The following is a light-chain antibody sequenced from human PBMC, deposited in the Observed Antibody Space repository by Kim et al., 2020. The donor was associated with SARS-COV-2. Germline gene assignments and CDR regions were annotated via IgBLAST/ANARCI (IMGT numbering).Light chain of an antibody. J-gene: IGLJ3*02. V-gene: IGLV3-21*04. CDR2: YDS. Sequence: PGKTARMTCGGNNSGSKSVHWYQQKPGQAPVLVIYYDSDRPSGIPERFSGSNSGNTATLTISRVEAGDEADYYCQVWDSSSDHWVFGGGTKLTVL. CDR1: NSGSKS. CDR3: QVWDSSSDHWV.